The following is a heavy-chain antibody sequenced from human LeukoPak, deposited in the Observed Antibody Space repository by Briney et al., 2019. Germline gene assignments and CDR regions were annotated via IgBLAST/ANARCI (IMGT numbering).Heavy chain of an antibody. D-gene: IGHD1-26*01. J-gene: IGHJ3*02. CDR2: IIPILGIA. V-gene: IGHV1-69*04. Sequence: SVKVSCKASGGTFSSHAISWVRQAPGQGLEWMGRIIPILGIANYAQKFQGRVTITADKSTSTAYMELSSLRSEDTAVYYCAREWEPGGFDIWGQGTMVTVSS. CDR3: AREWEPGGFDI. CDR1: GGTFSSHA.